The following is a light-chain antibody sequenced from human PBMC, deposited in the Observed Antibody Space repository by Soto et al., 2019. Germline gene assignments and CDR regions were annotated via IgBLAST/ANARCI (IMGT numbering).Light chain of an antibody. J-gene: IGKJ2*01. CDR2: AAS. V-gene: IGKV1-39*01. Sequence: DIDMTQAPSSLSASVGDRVTITCRAGQDVVNYLNWYQQKPGKAPRLLIYAASSLQSCVPSRFSGSGSGTTFTLTITDLQPEDVATYYCQQSRTTAYTFAQGTKVEIK. CDR3: QQSRTTAYT. CDR1: QDVVNY.